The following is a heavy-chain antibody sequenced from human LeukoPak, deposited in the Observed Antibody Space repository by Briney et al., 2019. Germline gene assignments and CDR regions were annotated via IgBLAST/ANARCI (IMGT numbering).Heavy chain of an antibody. V-gene: IGHV3-53*01. D-gene: IGHD4-17*01. J-gene: IGHJ4*02. CDR2: IYSDGRT. Sequence: PGGSLRLSCAASGVSVSSSYMSWVRQAPGKGLEWVSAIYSDGRTFYAGSVKGRFTISRDSSKNTVYLQMNSLRVEDTAVYYCARGNYGDDSYYFDYWGRGALVTVSS. CDR3: ARGNYGDDSYYFDY. CDR1: GVSVSSSY.